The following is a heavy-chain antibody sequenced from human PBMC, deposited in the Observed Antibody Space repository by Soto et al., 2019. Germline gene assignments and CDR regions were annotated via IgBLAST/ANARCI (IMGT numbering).Heavy chain of an antibody. V-gene: IGHV3-15*01. CDR2: IKSKTDGGTT. J-gene: IGHJ6*02. CDR3: TTDGVLLWFGELYSYYYGMDV. D-gene: IGHD3-10*01. CDR1: GFTFSNAW. Sequence: PVGSLRLSCAASGFTFSNAWMSWVRQAPGKGLEWVGRIKSKTDGGTTDYAAPVKGRFTISRDDSKNTLYLQMNSLKTEDTAVYYCTTDGVLLWFGELYSYYYGMDVWGQGTTVTVSS.